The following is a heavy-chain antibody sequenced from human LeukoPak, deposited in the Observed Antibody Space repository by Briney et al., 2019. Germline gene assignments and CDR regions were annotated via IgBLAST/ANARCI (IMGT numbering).Heavy chain of an antibody. J-gene: IGHJ6*02. CDR2: IYSVGST. CDR1: GFTVSSNY. D-gene: IGHD5-24*01. V-gene: IGHV3-53*01. Sequence: GGSLRLSCAASGFTVSSNYMSWVRQAPGKGLEWVSLIYSVGSTYYADSVKGRFTVSREDAKNSLYLQMNSLRAGDTAVYYCARSGSNLWGVRLDVWGQGTTVTVSS. CDR3: ARSGSNLWGVRLDV.